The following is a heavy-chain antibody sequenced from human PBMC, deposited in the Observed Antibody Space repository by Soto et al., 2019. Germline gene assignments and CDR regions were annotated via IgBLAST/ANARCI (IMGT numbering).Heavy chain of an antibody. CDR1: GGSISSYY. D-gene: IGHD3-10*01. CDR2: IYYSGST. V-gene: IGHV4-59*01. Sequence: SETLSLTCTVSGGSISSYYWSWIRQPPGKGLEWIGYIYYSGSTNYNPSLKSRVTISVDTSKNQFSLKLSSVTAADTAVYYCARVVTDYYGSGSYYSHPTYYFDYWGQGTLVTVSS. CDR3: ARVVTDYYGSGSYYSHPTYYFDY. J-gene: IGHJ4*02.